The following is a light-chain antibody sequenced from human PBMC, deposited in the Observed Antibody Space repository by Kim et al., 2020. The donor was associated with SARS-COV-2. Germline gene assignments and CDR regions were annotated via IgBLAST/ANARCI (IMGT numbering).Light chain of an antibody. Sequence: LSPGERATLSCRASQVVSNNYLAWYQQKPGQAPSLLIYGASKRTTDFPDRFSGSGSGTDFTLTIDRLEPEDFAVYFCQQYGASPYSFGQGTKLEI. V-gene: IGKV3-20*01. CDR1: QVVSNNY. J-gene: IGKJ2*03. CDR3: QQYGASPYS. CDR2: GAS.